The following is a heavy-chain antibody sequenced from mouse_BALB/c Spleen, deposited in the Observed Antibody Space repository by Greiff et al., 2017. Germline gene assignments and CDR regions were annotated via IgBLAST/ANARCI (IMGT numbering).Heavy chain of an antibody. Sequence: EVQGVESGGGLVKPGGSLKLSCAASGFTFSSYAMSWVRQSPEKRLEWVAEISSGGSYTYYPDTVTGRFTISRDNAKNTLYLEMSSLRSEDTAMYYCARGQDAMDYWGQGTSVTVSS. CDR2: ISSGGSYT. CDR3: ARGQDAMDY. V-gene: IGHV5-9-4*01. CDR1: GFTFSSYA. J-gene: IGHJ4*01.